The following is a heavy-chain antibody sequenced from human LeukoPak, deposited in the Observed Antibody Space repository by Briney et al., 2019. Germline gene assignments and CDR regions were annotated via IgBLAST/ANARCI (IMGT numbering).Heavy chain of an antibody. CDR3: AKPPLGSSSRMYYYYYMDV. CDR1: GFTFSSYA. Sequence: PGGSLRLSCAASGFTFSSYAMSWVRQAPGKGLEWVSAISGSGGSTYYADSVKGRFTISRDNSKNTLYLQMNSLRAEDTAVYYCAKPPLGSSSRMYYYYYMDVWGKGTTVTVSS. J-gene: IGHJ6*03. CDR2: ISGSGGST. V-gene: IGHV3-23*01. D-gene: IGHD6-13*01.